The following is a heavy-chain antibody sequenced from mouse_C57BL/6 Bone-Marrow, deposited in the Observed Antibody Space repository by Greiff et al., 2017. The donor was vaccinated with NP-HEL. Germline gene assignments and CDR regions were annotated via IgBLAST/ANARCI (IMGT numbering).Heavy chain of an antibody. CDR3: ARSYYFDY. J-gene: IGHJ2*01. CDR1: GFTFSDYG. V-gene: IGHV5-17*01. Sequence: EVMLVESGGGLVKPGGSLKLSYAASGFTFSDYGMHWVRQAPEKGLEWVAYISSGSSTIYYADTVKGRFTISRDNAKNTLFLQMTSLRSEDTAMYYCARSYYFDYWGQGTTLTVSS. CDR2: ISSGSSTI.